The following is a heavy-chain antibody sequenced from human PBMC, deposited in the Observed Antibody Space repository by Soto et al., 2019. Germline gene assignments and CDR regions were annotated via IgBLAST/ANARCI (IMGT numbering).Heavy chain of an antibody. Sequence: QVQVVESGGGVIQHGRSLRLSCTASGFSFSSYGMQWVRQTPGKGLERVAVVWFDGSNEDYADSVKGRFTISRDNSKNTLYLQMNSLRAEDTAVHYCAIYDFWSGYINWGQGTLVTVSS. CDR2: VWFDGSNE. D-gene: IGHD3-3*01. V-gene: IGHV3-33*01. CDR1: GFSFSSYG. J-gene: IGHJ4*02. CDR3: AIYDFWSGYIN.